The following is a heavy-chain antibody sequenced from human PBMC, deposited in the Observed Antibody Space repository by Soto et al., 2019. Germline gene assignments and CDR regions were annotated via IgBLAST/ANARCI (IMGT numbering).Heavy chain of an antibody. J-gene: IGHJ4*02. Sequence: QVQLVESGGGVIQPGKSLRLSCSASGFAFSTYGMHWVRQAPGKGLEWVAVIWADGSRKFYGDSVKGRFTISRDNSKNTLYLQMNSLRVDDTAVYYCVGVTGYWGLSDYWGQGTRVTVSS. V-gene: IGHV3-33*08. CDR1: GFAFSTYG. D-gene: IGHD3-9*01. CDR3: VGVTGYWGLSDY. CDR2: IWADGSRK.